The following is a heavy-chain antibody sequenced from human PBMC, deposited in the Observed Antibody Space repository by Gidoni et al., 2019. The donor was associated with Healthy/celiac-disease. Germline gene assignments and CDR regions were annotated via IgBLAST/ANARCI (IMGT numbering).Heavy chain of an antibody. CDR3: ARHHHNYYDSSGYSLDY. CDR2: IYSGGST. J-gene: IGHJ4*02. D-gene: IGHD3-22*01. CDR1: GFTVSSNY. V-gene: IGHV3-66*02. Sequence: EVQLVESGGGLVQPGGSLRLSCAASGFTVSSNYMSWVRQAPGKGLEWVSVIYSGGSTYYADSVKGRFTISRDNSKNTLYLQMNSLRAEDTAVYYCARHHHNYYDSSGYSLDYWGQGTLVTVSS.